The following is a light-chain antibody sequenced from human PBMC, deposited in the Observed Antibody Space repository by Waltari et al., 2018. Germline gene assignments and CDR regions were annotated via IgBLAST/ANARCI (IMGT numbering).Light chain of an antibody. J-gene: IGKJ1*01. Sequence: EIVMTQSPLSLPVTPGEPASISCRSSQSLLHSDGCNYLDWYVQKPEQSPQLLIYATSNRAPGVPDRCSGSGAGTDFTLKISRVEAEDVGVYYCMQALQTPRTFGQGTRVEVK. CDR3: MQALQTPRT. CDR1: QSLLHSDGCNY. V-gene: IGKV2-28*01. CDR2: ATS.